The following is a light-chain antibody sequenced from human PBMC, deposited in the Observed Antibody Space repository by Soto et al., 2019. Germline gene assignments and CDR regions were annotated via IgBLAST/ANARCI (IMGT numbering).Light chain of an antibody. J-gene: IGKJ4*01. CDR3: QQSYTTPLT. CDR2: ASS. Sequence: DIQMTQSAFSLSASVGDRVTITCRASQSISKYLIWYQLKPGKAPKLLIYASSSLQSGVPSRFSGSGSGTDFTLTISSLHLEDFATYYCQQSYTTPLTFGGRTKVDIK. V-gene: IGKV1-39*01. CDR1: QSISKY.